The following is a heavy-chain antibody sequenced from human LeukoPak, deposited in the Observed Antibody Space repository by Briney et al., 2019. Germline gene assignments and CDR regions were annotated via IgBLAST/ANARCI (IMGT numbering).Heavy chain of an antibody. CDR3: ARDGPTSTAPFDY. J-gene: IGHJ4*02. CDR2: FYHAGNS. CDR1: GGPITSHF. V-gene: IGHV4-59*11. Sequence: SETLSLTCAVSGGPITSHFWSWIRQPPGEGLEWIGNFYHAGNSNLNPSLKSRVTMSIDTSKNQFSLKLRSMTAADTAVYYCARDGPTSTAPFDYWGQGTLVTVSS. D-gene: IGHD1-26*01.